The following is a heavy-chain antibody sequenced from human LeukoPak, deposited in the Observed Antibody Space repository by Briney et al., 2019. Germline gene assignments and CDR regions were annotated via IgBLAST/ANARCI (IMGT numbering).Heavy chain of an antibody. D-gene: IGHD2-8*01. CDR2: ITTYNGDK. J-gene: IGHJ4*02. V-gene: IGHV1-18*01. CDR3: ARDCSNGVCFPRDY. CDR1: GYTLSEYG. Sequence: ASVKFSCKASGYTLSEYGISWVRRAPGQGLEWVGWITTYNGDKKYSQKFQGRVTMTTDTSTSTYYMELRSLRSDDTAVYYCARDCSNGVCFPRDYWGQGTLVTVST.